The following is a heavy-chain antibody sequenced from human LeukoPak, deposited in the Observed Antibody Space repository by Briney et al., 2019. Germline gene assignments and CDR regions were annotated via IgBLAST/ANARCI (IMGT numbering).Heavy chain of an antibody. CDR1: GYTFTSYY. D-gene: IGHD3-10*01. Sequence: GASVKVSCKASGYTFTSYYMHWVRQAPGQGLEWMGIINPSGGSTSYAQKFQGRVTMTRDTSTSTVYMELSSLRSEDTAVYYCARMDYYGSGRSNWFDPWGQGTLVTVSS. CDR3: ARMDYYGSGRSNWFDP. V-gene: IGHV1-46*01. J-gene: IGHJ5*02. CDR2: INPSGGST.